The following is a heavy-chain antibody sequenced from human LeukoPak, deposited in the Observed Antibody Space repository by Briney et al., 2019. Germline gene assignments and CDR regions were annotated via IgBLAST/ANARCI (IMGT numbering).Heavy chain of an antibody. CDR1: GFTFSSNG. CDR3: ARPYYGNYYYYGMDV. Sequence: PGGSLRLSCAASGFTFSSNGMHWVRQAPGKGLEWVGIIWYDGSNKYYADSVKGRFTISRDNSKNTLYLQMNSLRVEDTAVCYCARPYYGNYYYYGMDVWGQGTTVTVSS. V-gene: IGHV3-33*01. CDR2: IWYDGSNK. J-gene: IGHJ6*02. D-gene: IGHD4-17*01.